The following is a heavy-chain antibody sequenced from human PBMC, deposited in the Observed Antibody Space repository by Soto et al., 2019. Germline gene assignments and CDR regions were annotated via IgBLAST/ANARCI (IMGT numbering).Heavy chain of an antibody. D-gene: IGHD3-10*01. CDR1: GGSFSGYY. V-gene: IGHV4-34*01. CDR2: INHSGST. J-gene: IGHJ3*02. CDR3: ARCPQRNVGSPRFGCYYAFDI. Sequence: KASETLSLTCAVYGGSFSGYYWSWIRQPPGKGLEWIGEINHSGSTNYNPSLKSRVTISVDTSKNQFSLKLSSVTAADTAVYYCARCPQRNVGSPRFGCYYAFDIWGQGTTVTVSS.